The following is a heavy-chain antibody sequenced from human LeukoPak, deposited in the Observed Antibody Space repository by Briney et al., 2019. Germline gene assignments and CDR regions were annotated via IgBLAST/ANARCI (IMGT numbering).Heavy chain of an antibody. Sequence: ASVKVSCKASGGTFSSYAISWVRQATGQGLEWMGWMNPNSGNTGYAQKFQGRVTITRNTSISTAYMELSSLRSEDTAVYYCARAGPGGDFDYWGQGTLVTVSS. CDR2: MNPNSGNT. J-gene: IGHJ4*02. CDR3: ARAGPGGDFDY. V-gene: IGHV1-8*03. D-gene: IGHD3-10*01. CDR1: GGTFSSYA.